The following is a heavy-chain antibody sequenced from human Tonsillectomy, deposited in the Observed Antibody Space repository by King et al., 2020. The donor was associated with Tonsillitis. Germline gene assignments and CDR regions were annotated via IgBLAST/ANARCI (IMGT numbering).Heavy chain of an antibody. J-gene: IGHJ4*02. Sequence: VQLVESGGGLVKPGGSLRLSCSASGFTFSDYYMSWIRQAPGKGLEWGSYSSSSSSYTNYADSVKGRFTISRDNAKNSLYLQMNSLRAEDTAVYYCASGDYVSGFDYWGQGTLVTVSS. CDR3: ASGDYVSGFDY. V-gene: IGHV3-11*05. CDR2: SSSSSSYT. CDR1: GFTFSDYY. D-gene: IGHD4-17*01.